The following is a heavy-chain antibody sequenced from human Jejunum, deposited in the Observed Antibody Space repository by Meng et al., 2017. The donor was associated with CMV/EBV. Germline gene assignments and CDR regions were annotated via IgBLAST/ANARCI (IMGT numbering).Heavy chain of an antibody. CDR3: ARENWSGYYSYSLGGMDV. Sequence: SSAAMRWGRQAPGKGLGWVAVISYDGTNHYSATSVKSRFTLSRDNSKSTLYLQMNSLRAEDTARYYCARENWSGYYSYSLGGMDVWGQGTTVTVSS. V-gene: IGHV3-30*04. D-gene: IGHD3-3*01. CDR1: SSAA. J-gene: IGHJ6*02. CDR2: ISYDGTNH.